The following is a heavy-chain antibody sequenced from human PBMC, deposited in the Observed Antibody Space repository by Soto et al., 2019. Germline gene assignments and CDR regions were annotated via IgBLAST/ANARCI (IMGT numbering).Heavy chain of an antibody. CDR3: TTDTYYYDSSGYYLLGH. CDR2: IKSKTDGGTT. V-gene: IGHV3-15*07. Sequence: GGSLRLSCAASGFTFSNAWMNWVRQAPWKGLEWVGRIKSKTDGGTTDYAAPVKGRFTISRDDSKNTLYLQMNSLKTEDTAVYYCTTDTYYYDSSGYYLLGHWGQGTLVTVSS. J-gene: IGHJ4*02. CDR1: GFTFSNAW. D-gene: IGHD3-22*01.